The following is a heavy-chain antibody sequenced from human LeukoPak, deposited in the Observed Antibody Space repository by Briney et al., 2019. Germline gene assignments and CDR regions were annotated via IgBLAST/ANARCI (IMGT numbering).Heavy chain of an antibody. J-gene: IGHJ4*02. Sequence: GASVKVSCKASGYTFTSCYMHWVRQAPGQGLEWMGIINPSGGSTSYAQKFQGRVTMTRDTSTTTVYMELSSLRSEDTAVYYCARGYCSSTSCSMGAFWGQGTLVTVSS. CDR1: GYTFTSCY. CDR2: INPSGGST. CDR3: ARGYCSSTSCSMGAF. D-gene: IGHD2-2*01. V-gene: IGHV1-46*01.